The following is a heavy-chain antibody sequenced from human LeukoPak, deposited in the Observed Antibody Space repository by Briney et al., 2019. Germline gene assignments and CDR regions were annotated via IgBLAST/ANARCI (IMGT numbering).Heavy chain of an antibody. CDR3: AREGYYYDSSGYDY. CDR1: GGSFSGYY. CDR2: INHSGST. J-gene: IGHJ4*02. Sequence: SETLSLTCAVYGGSFSGYYWSWIRQPPGEGLEWIGEINHSGSTNYNPSLKSRVTISVDTSKNQFSLKLSSVTAADTAVYYCAREGYYYDSSGYDYWGQGTLVTVSS. D-gene: IGHD3-22*01. V-gene: IGHV4-34*01.